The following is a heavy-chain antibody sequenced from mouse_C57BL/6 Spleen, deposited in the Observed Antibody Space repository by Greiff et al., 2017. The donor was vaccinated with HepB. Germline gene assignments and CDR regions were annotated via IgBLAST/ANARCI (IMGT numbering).Heavy chain of an antibody. Sequence: QVQLQQPGAELVKPGASVKLSCKASGYTFTSYWMQWVKQRPGQGLEWIGEIDPSDSYTNYNQKFKGKATLTVDTSSSTAYMQFSSLTSEDSAVYYCARSRITTVVAAFDYWGQGTTLTVSS. V-gene: IGHV1-50*01. CDR3: ARSRITTVVAAFDY. J-gene: IGHJ2*01. CDR1: GYTFTSYW. D-gene: IGHD1-1*01. CDR2: IDPSDSYT.